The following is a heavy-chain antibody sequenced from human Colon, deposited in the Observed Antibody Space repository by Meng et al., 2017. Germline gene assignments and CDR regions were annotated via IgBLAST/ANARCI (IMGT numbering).Heavy chain of an antibody. J-gene: IGHJ4*02. CDR2: INPDRGGT. CDR1: GYGFTAYY. V-gene: IGHV1-2*02. Sequence: QGQLVQSGAEGKKPGASGKVACKASGYGFTAYYIPWVRQAPGQGLEWMGWINPDRGGTKYTQNFQGRVTMTRDTSISTAYMDLSRLRSDDTAIYYCARVSYSGYDPDYWGQGTLVTVSS. CDR3: ARVSYSGYDPDY. D-gene: IGHD5-12*01.